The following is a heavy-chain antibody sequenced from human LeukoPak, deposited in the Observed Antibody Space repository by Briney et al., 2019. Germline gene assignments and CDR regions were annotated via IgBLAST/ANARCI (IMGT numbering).Heavy chain of an antibody. Sequence: PGGSLRLSCAVSGITLSNYGMSWVRHAPGKGLEWVAGISDSGGSTNYADSVKGRFTISRDNPKNTLYLQMNSLRAEDTAVYFCAKRGVVIRVILVGFHKEAYYFDSWGQGALVTVSS. CDR3: AKRGVVIRVILVGFHKEAYYFDS. CDR1: GITLSNYG. CDR2: ISDSGGST. D-gene: IGHD3-22*01. V-gene: IGHV3-23*01. J-gene: IGHJ4*02.